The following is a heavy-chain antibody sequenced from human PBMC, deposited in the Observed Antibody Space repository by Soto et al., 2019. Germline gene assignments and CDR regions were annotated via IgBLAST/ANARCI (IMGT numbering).Heavy chain of an antibody. V-gene: IGHV3-23*01. Sequence: GGSLRLSCAASGFTFSSYAMSWVRQAPGKGLEWVSAISGSGGSTYYADSVKGRFTISRDNSKNTLYLQMNSLRAEDTAVYYCAKAVLLWFGEFYYMDVWGKGTTVTVSS. D-gene: IGHD3-10*01. CDR2: ISGSGGST. CDR1: GFTFSSYA. J-gene: IGHJ6*03. CDR3: AKAVLLWFGEFYYMDV.